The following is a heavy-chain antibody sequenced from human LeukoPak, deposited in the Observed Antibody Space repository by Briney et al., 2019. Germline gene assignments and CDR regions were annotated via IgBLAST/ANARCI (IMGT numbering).Heavy chain of an antibody. Sequence: GRSLSLSCAASGFTLSSYAMHWVRQAPGKGLEWVAFISRDGSNKNYADSVKGRFTISRDNSKNTLYLQMNGLRDEDTAVYYCARVRSGWYDDYWGQGTLVTVSS. J-gene: IGHJ4*02. CDR1: GFTLSSYA. D-gene: IGHD6-19*01. CDR2: ISRDGSNK. CDR3: ARVRSGWYDDY. V-gene: IGHV3-30-3*01.